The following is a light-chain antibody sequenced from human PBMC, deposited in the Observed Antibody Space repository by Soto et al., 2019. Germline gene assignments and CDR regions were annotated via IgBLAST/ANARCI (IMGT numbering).Light chain of an antibody. Sequence: DTVLTQSPATLSVSPGERAAVSCRASQSLSSNLAWYQQKPGQAPRLLIIGASDRVTGIPARFSGSGSGTEFTLSISSLQSDDFAGYYCQQYNIWPWTFGQGTKVEIK. CDR2: GAS. V-gene: IGKV3-15*01. J-gene: IGKJ1*01. CDR3: QQYNIWPWT. CDR1: QSLSSN.